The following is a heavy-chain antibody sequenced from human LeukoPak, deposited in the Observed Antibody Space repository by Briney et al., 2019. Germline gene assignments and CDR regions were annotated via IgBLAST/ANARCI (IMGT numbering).Heavy chain of an antibody. CDR1: GFTFSSYS. CDR3: ARDADRLWFGELQHTFDI. D-gene: IGHD3-10*01. J-gene: IGHJ3*02. CDR2: ISSSTSNI. Sequence: GGSLRLSCAASGFTFSSYSMSWVRQAPGKGLEWVSYISSSTSNIYYADSVKGRFTISRDNAKNSLYLQMNSLRDEDTAVYYCARDADRLWFGELQHTFDIRGQGTMVTVSS. V-gene: IGHV3-48*02.